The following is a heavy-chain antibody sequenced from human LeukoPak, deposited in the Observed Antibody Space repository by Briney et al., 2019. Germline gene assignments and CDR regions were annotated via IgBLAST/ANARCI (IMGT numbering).Heavy chain of an antibody. CDR1: GFTFRSFW. J-gene: IGHJ4*02. Sequence: GGSLRLSCAASGFTFRSFWMHWVRQGPGKGLEWVSYISTDGGCTNYADSVKGRFAVSRDNAKNTLYLQMNSLRAEDTAVYYCVVVSYYYDTSGYVDSWGQGTLVTVSS. D-gene: IGHD3-22*01. V-gene: IGHV3-74*01. CDR2: ISTDGGCT. CDR3: VVVSYYYDTSGYVDS.